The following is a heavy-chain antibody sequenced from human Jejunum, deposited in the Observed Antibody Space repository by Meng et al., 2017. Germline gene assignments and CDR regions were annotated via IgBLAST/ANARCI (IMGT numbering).Heavy chain of an antibody. J-gene: IGHJ4*02. CDR2: IHHSGSI. CDR1: GGSFSTYD. Sequence: QVQVQQWGAGLLKPSETLSLTCAFQGGSFSTYDWSWIRQPPGKGLEWLGQIHHSGSINDNPSLKGRVTMSVDTSRSQISLKLNSMTAADTAVYYCRLAYCVSDCGDYWGQGTLVTVSS. V-gene: IGHV4-34*01. D-gene: IGHD2-21*02. CDR3: RLAYCVSDCGDY.